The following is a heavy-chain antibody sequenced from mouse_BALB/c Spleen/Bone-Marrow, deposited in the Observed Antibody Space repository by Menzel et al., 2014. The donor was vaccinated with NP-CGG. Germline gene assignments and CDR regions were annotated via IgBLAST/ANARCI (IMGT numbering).Heavy chain of an antibody. D-gene: IGHD1-1*01. Sequence: DVQLQESGAELVKPGASVKLSCTASGFNIKDTYMHWVKQRPEQGLEWIGRIDPANGNTKYDPKFQGKATITADTSSXTAYLQLSSLTSEDTAVYYCASYYYGSSSFAYWGQGTLVTVSA. CDR1: GFNIKDTY. V-gene: IGHV14-3*02. CDR2: IDPANGNT. CDR3: ASYYYGSSSFAY. J-gene: IGHJ3*01.